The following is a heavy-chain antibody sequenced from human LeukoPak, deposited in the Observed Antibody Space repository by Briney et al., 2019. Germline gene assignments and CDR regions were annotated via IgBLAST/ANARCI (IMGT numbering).Heavy chain of an antibody. CDR1: GFAFSSFA. CDR2: ISGSGGST. Sequence: GGSLRLSCAASGFAFSSFAMSWVRQAPGKGLEWVSSISGSGGSTYYADSVKGRFTISRDGSKNTLYVQMNSLRAEDTAVYYCAKGVGTNKGGYYFDYWGQGTPVTVSS. CDR3: AKGVGTNKGGYYFDY. J-gene: IGHJ4*02. V-gene: IGHV3-23*01. D-gene: IGHD1-26*01.